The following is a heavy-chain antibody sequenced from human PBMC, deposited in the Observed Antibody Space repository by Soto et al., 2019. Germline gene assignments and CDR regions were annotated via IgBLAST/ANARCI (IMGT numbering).Heavy chain of an antibody. CDR2: ISFSGAT. J-gene: IGHJ4*02. V-gene: IGHV4-59*01. CDR1: GVSITSYF. Sequence: SETLSLTCTVSGVSITSYFWSWIRQTPGKGLDWIGSISFSGATYSNPSLKGRAALSVDTSENHLSLTLNSVTSADTAVYFCARDRRDGYKRYFEVWGQGNQVTVSS. D-gene: IGHD3-9*01. CDR3: ARDRRDGYKRYFEV.